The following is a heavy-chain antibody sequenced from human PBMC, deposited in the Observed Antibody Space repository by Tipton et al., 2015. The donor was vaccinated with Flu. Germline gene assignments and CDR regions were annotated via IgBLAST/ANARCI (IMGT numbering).Heavy chain of an antibody. J-gene: IGHJ4*02. CDR2: ISSDGGNK. CDR1: GFTFSNYA. Sequence: SLRLSCVVSGFTFSNYAMYWVRQAPGKGLEWVAFISSDGGNKYYADSVKGRFTISRDNAMDTLYLQMNSLRPEDTAVFYCTRDRLPRFMLGVPGATERTHDYWGQGTLVTVSS. CDR3: TRDRLPRFMLGVPGATERTHDY. V-gene: IGHV3-30-3*01. D-gene: IGHD2-2*01.